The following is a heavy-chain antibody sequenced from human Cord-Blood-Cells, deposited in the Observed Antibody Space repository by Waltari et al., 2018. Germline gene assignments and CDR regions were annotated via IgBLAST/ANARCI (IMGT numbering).Heavy chain of an antibody. Sequence: QVQLQQWGAGLLKPSETLSLTCAVYGGSFSGYYWSWIRQPPGKGLEWIGEIKHSGSTNYNPSLKSRVTISVDTSKNQFSLKRSSVTAADTAVYYCARGRDNRIAAAVSNAFDIWGQGTMVTVSS. CDR2: IKHSGST. V-gene: IGHV4-34*01. CDR3: ARGRDNRIAAAVSNAFDI. CDR1: GGSFSGYY. J-gene: IGHJ3*02. D-gene: IGHD6-13*01.